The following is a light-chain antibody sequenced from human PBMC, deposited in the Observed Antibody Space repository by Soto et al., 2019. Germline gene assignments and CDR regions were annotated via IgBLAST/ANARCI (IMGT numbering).Light chain of an antibody. CDR2: GNN. CDR3: QSHDSSLSGHVV. CDR1: SSKIGAGYD. V-gene: IGLV1-40*01. J-gene: IGLJ2*01. Sequence: QSVLTQPPSVSGAPGQRVTISCTGRSSKIGAGYDVHWYQQLPGTAPKLLIYGNNNRPSGVPDRFSGSKSGTSASLAITGLQAEDEADYYCQSHDSSLSGHVVFGGGTKVTVL.